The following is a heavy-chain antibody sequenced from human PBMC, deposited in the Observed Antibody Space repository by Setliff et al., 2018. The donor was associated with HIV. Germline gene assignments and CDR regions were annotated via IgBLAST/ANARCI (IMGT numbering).Heavy chain of an antibody. V-gene: IGHV3-23*01. D-gene: IGHD3-22*01. CDR1: GGSISSYY. Sequence: ETLSLTCTVSGGSISSYYWSWIRQAPGKGLEWVSGITATGGATYYADSVKGRFTISRDNSKNTLYLQMNSLRAEDTALYYCARKYYYDSSGYYSFDYWGQGALVTVSS. CDR3: ARKYYYDSSGYYSFDY. J-gene: IGHJ4*02. CDR2: ITATGGAT.